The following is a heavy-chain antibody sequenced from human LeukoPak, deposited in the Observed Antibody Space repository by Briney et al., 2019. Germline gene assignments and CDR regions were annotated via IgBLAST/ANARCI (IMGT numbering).Heavy chain of an antibody. CDR2: IKQDGSEK. Sequence: GGSLRLSCAASGFTFSNYWMSWVRQAPGKGLEWVANIKQDGSEKYYVDSVKGRFTISRDNAKNSLYLQMNSLRAEDTAVYYCARGRGMYYYYYMDVWGKGTTVTISS. V-gene: IGHV3-7*01. CDR1: GFTFSNYW. CDR3: ARGRGMYYYYYMDV. J-gene: IGHJ6*03.